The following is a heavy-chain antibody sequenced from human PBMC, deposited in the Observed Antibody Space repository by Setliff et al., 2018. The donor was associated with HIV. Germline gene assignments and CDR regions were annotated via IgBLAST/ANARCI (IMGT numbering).Heavy chain of an antibody. CDR1: GYIITGYL. CDR2: INSGNGTT. CDR3: ATDGIGGWLRPMPDY. D-gene: IGHD5-12*01. Sequence: GASVKVSCKASGYIITGYLIHWVRQAPGQGLEWMGRINSGNGTTKYSQDFQGRVTITGDTSARAVCMELSGLRAEDTAVYYCATDGIGGWLRPMPDYWGQGTLVTVSS. V-gene: IGHV1-3*03. J-gene: IGHJ4*02.